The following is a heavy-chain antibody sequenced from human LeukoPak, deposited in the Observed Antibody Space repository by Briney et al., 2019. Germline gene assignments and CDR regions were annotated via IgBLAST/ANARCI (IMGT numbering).Heavy chain of an antibody. Sequence: ASVKVSCKASGGTFSSYAISWVRQAPGQGLEWMGRIIPILGIANYAQKSQGRVTITADKSTSTAYMELSSLRSEDTAVYYCARDLIAARLAYFDYWGQGTLVTVSS. V-gene: IGHV1-69*04. J-gene: IGHJ4*02. CDR3: ARDLIAARLAYFDY. CDR2: IIPILGIA. D-gene: IGHD6-6*01. CDR1: GGTFSSYA.